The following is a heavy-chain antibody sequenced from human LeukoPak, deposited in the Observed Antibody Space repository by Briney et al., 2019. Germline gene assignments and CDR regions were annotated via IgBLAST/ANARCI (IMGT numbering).Heavy chain of an antibody. D-gene: IGHD4-23*01. Sequence: GGSLRLSCAASGFTFSNYAMSWVRQAPGKGLEWVSAISGNGGSTYYADSVKGRFTISRDNSRNTLYLQMNSLSAEDTAVYYYAKISPYGGNSAWGQGTLVTVSS. V-gene: IGHV3-23*01. J-gene: IGHJ4*02. CDR3: AKISPYGGNSA. CDR1: GFTFSNYA. CDR2: ISGNGGST.